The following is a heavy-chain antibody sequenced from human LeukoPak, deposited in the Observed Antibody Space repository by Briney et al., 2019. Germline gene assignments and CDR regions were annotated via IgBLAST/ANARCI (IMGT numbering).Heavy chain of an antibody. V-gene: IGHV3-7*01. CDR2: IKQDGSEK. J-gene: IGHJ2*01. Sequence: PGGSLRLSCAASGFTFSSYSMNWVRHAPGKGLEWVANIKQDGSEKYYVDSVKGRFTISRDNAKNSLYLQMNSLRAEGTAVYYCARDGGWGWYFDLWGRGTLVTVSS. CDR1: GFTFSSYS. CDR3: ARDGGWGWYFDL. D-gene: IGHD2-15*01.